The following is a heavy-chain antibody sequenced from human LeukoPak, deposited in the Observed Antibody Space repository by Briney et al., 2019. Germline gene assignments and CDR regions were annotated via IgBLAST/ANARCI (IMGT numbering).Heavy chain of an antibody. CDR2: IKQDGSEK. CDR3: ARIELELLADAFDI. V-gene: IGHV3-7*01. J-gene: IGHJ3*02. CDR1: GFTFSSYW. D-gene: IGHD1-7*01. Sequence: GGSLRLSCAASGFTFSSYWMRWVRQAPGKGLEWVANIKQDGSEKYYVDSVKGRFTISRDNAKNPLYLQMNSLRAEDTAVYYCARIELELLADAFDIWGQGTMVTVSS.